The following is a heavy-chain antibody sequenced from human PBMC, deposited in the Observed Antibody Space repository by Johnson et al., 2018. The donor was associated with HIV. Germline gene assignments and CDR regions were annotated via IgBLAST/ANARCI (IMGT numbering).Heavy chain of an antibody. CDR1: GFPFSNYW. V-gene: IGHV3-7*05. Sequence: VQLVEYGGGVVQPGRSLRLSCVASGFPFSNYWMSWVRQAPGKGLEWLANIKEDGSDDYYVDSLKGRFTISRDNTQNSLYLQMENLRAEDSAIYYCARDGVYSSPHDAFDIWGQGTTVTVSS. CDR3: ARDGVYSSPHDAFDI. CDR2: IKEDGSDD. D-gene: IGHD6-13*01. J-gene: IGHJ3*02.